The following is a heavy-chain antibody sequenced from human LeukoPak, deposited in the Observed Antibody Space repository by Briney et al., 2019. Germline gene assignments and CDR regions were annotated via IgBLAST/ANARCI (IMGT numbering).Heavy chain of an antibody. J-gene: IGHJ6*03. D-gene: IGHD3-3*01. CDR2: ISSSSSTI. CDR3: ARGPTIFGVVISGRYMDV. Sequence: GGSLRLSCAASGFTFSSYSMNWVRQAPGKGLEWVSYISSSSSTIYYADSVKGRFTISRDNAKNPLYLQMNSLRAEDTAVYYCARGPTIFGVVISGRYMDVWGKGTTVTVSS. CDR1: GFTFSSYS. V-gene: IGHV3-48*04.